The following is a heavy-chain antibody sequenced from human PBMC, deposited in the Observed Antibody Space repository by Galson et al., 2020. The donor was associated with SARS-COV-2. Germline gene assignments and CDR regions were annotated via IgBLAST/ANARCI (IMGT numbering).Heavy chain of an antibody. D-gene: IGHD3-16*02. CDR2: FDPEDGET. CDR3: ATAFMITFGGVIVAPDY. V-gene: IGHV1-24*01. J-gene: IGHJ4*02. Sequence: ASVKVSCKVSGYTLTELSMHWVRQAPGKGLEWMGGFDPEDGETIYAQKFQGRVTMTEDTSTDTAYMELSSLRSEDTAVYYCATAFMITFGGVIVAPDYCGQGTLVTVSS. CDR1: GYTLTELS.